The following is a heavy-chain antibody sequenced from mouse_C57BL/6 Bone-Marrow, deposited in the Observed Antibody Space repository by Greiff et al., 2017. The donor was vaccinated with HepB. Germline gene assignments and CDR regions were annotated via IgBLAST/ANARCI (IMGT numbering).Heavy chain of an antibody. D-gene: IGHD4-1*01. V-gene: IGHV1-75*01. CDR2: IFPGSGST. CDR1: GYTFTDYY. J-gene: IGHJ2*01. CDR3: ARADGEPPNYYFDY. Sequence: QVQLQQSGPELVKPGASVKISCKASGYTFTDYYINWVKQRPGQGLEWIGWIFPGSGSTYYNEKFKGKATLTVDKSSSTAYMLLSSLTSEDSAVYFCARADGEPPNYYFDYWGQGTTLTVSS.